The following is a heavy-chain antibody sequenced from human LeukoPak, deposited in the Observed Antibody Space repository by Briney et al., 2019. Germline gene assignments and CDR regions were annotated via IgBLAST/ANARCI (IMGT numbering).Heavy chain of an antibody. J-gene: IGHJ4*02. D-gene: IGHD3-10*01. CDR3: ARNWGVQYPPHYFFDY. CDR1: GGTFNTYA. V-gene: IGHV1-69*05. Sequence: SVKVSCKVSGGTFNTYAINWVRQAPGQGLEWMGGIIPVFGSPDYAQKFQDRVTITTDKPTKTVYMELSSLQAEDTAFYYCARNWGVQYPPHYFFDYWGQGTLVTVTS. CDR2: IIPVFGSP.